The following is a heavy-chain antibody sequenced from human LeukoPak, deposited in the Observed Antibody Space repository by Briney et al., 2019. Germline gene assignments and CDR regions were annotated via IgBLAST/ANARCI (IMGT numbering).Heavy chain of an antibody. CDR2: ISSSSSYI. Sequence: GGSLRLSCAASGFTFSSYSMNWVRQAPGKGLEWVSSISSSSSYIYYADSVKGRFTISRDNAKNSLYLQMNSLRAEDTAVYYCARMLGGWFSSRFPDYWGQGTLVTVSS. D-gene: IGHD6-19*01. V-gene: IGHV3-21*01. J-gene: IGHJ4*02. CDR3: ARMLGGWFSSRFPDY. CDR1: GFTFSSYS.